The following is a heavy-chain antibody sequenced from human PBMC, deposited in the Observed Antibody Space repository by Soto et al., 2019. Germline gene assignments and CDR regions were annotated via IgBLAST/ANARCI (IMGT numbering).Heavy chain of an antibody. D-gene: IGHD3-10*01. J-gene: IGHJ4*02. CDR3: ARDITMVRGAQSFDY. Sequence: EVQLVESGGGLVKPGGSLRLSCAASGFTFSSYSMNWVRQAPGKGLEWVSSISSSSSYIYYADSVKGRFTISRDNAKNSLDLQMNSLRDDNTSVYYCARDITMVRGAQSFDYWGQGTLVTVSS. V-gene: IGHV3-21*01. CDR1: GFTFSSYS. CDR2: ISSSSSYI.